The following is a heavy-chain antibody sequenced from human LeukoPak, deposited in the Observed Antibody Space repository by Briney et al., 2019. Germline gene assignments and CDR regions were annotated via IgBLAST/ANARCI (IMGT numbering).Heavy chain of an antibody. Sequence: SETLSLTCTVSGDSISGYYWSWVRQPPGKGLEWIGYIFHSGSTKYNPSLESRVTISIDTSKNQFSLRLSSVTAADTAVYYCARLATYGDLSDWGQGTLVTVSS. CDR1: GDSISGYY. V-gene: IGHV4-59*08. CDR2: IFHSGST. D-gene: IGHD4-17*01. J-gene: IGHJ4*02. CDR3: ARLATYGDLSD.